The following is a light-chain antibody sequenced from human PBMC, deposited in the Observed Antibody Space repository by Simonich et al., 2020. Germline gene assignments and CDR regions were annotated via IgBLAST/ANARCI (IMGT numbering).Light chain of an antibody. CDR3: QQYYSTPWT. J-gene: IGKJ1*01. CDR2: WAS. Sequence: DIVMTQYPDSLAVSLGERATINCKSSQSVLYSSNNINYLAWYQQKPGTPPKLLIYWASTRESGVPDRFSGGGSGTDFTLTISSLQAEDVAVYYCQQYYSTPWTFGQGTKVEIK. V-gene: IGKV4-1*01. CDR1: QSVLYSSNNINY.